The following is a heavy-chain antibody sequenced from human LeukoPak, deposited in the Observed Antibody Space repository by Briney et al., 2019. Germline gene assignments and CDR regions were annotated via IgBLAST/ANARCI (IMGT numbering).Heavy chain of an antibody. V-gene: IGHV3-23*01. D-gene: IGHD4-23*01. CDR1: GFTFSSYA. J-gene: IGHJ4*02. Sequence: GRSPRLSCAASGFTFSSYAMSWVRQAPGKGLEWVSAISGSGGSTYYADSVKGRFTISRDNSMNTLYLQMNSLRAEDTAVYYCAKDRRGLRWDYFDYWGQGTLVTVSS. CDR3: AKDRRGLRWDYFDY. CDR2: ISGSGGST.